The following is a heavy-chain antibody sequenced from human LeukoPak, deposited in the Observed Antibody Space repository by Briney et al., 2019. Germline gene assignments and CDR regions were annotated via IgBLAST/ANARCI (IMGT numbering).Heavy chain of an antibody. CDR1: GFTFRDFA. V-gene: IGHV3-73*01. D-gene: IGHD6-13*01. J-gene: IGHJ6*03. CDR3: SRYASSRLHFMDV. CDR2: VRSKGNSYAT. Sequence: GGSLRLSCEASGFTFRDFAMHWVRQASGKGLEWVGRVRSKGNSYATSYAASVKGRFTISRDDSKNTAYLQMNSLKAEDTAFYYCSRYASSRLHFMDVWGKGTTVTVSS.